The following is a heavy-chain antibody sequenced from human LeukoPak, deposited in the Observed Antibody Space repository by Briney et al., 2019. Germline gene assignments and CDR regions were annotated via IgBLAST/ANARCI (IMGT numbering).Heavy chain of an antibody. J-gene: IGHJ5*02. CDR3: ARGPGRLDP. CDR2: TYYRSKWYN. CDR1: GDRLSSNTAA. V-gene: IGHV6-1*01. Sequence: SQTLSLTCAISGDRLSSNTAAWNWIRQSPSRGLEWLGRTYYRSKWYNAYAESVKSRITINRDTSKNQFSLQLNSVTPEDTAVYYCARGPGRLDPWGQGTLVTVSS.